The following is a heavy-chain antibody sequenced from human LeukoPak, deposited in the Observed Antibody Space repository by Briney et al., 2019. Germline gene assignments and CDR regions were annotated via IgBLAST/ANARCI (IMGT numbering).Heavy chain of an antibody. D-gene: IGHD2-21*02. V-gene: IGHV4-39*07. CDR2: IYYSGST. J-gene: IGHJ4*02. Sequence: SETLSLTCTVSGGPISSSSYYWGWIRQPPGKGLEWIGSIYYSGSTYYNPSLKSRVTISVDTSKNQFSLKLSSVTAADTAVYYCARGDPPYFDYWGQGTLVTVSS. CDR1: GGPISSSSYY. CDR3: ARGDPPYFDY.